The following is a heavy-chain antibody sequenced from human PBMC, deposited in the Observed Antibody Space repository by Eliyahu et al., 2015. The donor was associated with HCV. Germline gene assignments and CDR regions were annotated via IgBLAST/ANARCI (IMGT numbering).Heavy chain of an antibody. CDR3: ARIRGDYGDYAGEFYYYGMDV. V-gene: IGHV2-26*01. J-gene: IGHJ6*02. CDR2: IFSNDEK. Sequence: QVTLKESGPVLVKPTETLTLTCTVSGFSLSNARMGVSWIRQPPGKALEWLAHIFSNDEKSYSTSLKSRLTISKDTSKSQVVLTMTNMDPVDTATYYCARIRGDYGDYAGEFYYYGMDVWGQGTTVTVSS. D-gene: IGHD4-17*01. CDR1: GFSLSNARMG.